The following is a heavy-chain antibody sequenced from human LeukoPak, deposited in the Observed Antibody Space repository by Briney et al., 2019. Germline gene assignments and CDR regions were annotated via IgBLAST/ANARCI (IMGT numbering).Heavy chain of an antibody. Sequence: PSQTLSLTCAISGDSVSSNSAAWNWIRQSPSRGLEWLGRTYYRSKWYNDYAVSVKSRITINPDTSKNQFSLQLNSVTPEDTAVYYCARDSSSWYEGFQCWFDPWGQGTLVTVSS. CDR2: TYYRSKWYN. CDR1: GDSVSSNSAA. J-gene: IGHJ5*02. V-gene: IGHV6-1*01. CDR3: ARDSSSWYEGFQCWFDP. D-gene: IGHD6-13*01.